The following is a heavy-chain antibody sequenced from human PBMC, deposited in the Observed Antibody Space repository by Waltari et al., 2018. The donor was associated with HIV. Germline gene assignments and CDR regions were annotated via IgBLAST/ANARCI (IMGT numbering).Heavy chain of an antibody. CDR2: ISSNSSTI. CDR3: VRVGTSFDY. CDR1: GFTFSYYA. D-gene: IGHD2-8*01. Sequence: EVQLVESGGGLVQPGGSLRPSCVASGFTFSYYAMNWVRQAPGKGLEWVSYISSNSSTIYHADSVKGRFTISRDNAKNSLYLQMNSLRDEDTAVYYCVRVGTSFDYWGQGTLVTVSS. J-gene: IGHJ4*02. V-gene: IGHV3-48*02.